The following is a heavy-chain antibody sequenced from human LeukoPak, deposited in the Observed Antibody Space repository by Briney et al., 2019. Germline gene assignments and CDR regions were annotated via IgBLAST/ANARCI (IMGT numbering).Heavy chain of an antibody. Sequence: ASVKVSCRASGYTFTSYDINWVRQATGQGLEWMGWMNPNSGNTGYAQKFQGRVTMTRNTSISTAYMELSSLRSEDTAVYYCATISAQARVLFDYWGQGTLVTVSS. CDR2: MNPNSGNT. CDR3: ATISAQARVLFDY. J-gene: IGHJ4*02. D-gene: IGHD1/OR15-1a*01. CDR1: GYTFTSYD. V-gene: IGHV1-8*01.